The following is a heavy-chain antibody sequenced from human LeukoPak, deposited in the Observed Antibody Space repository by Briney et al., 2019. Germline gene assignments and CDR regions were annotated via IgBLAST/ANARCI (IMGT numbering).Heavy chain of an antibody. CDR2: IYHSGST. CDR1: GYSISSGYY. V-gene: IGHV4-38-2*02. D-gene: IGHD2-21*02. Sequence: SETLSLTCTVSGYSISSGYYWGWIRQPPGKGLEWIGSIYHSGSTYYNPSLKSRVTISVDTSKNQFSLKLSSVTAADTAVYYCARVGGDHNPPGFDYWGQGTLVTVSS. J-gene: IGHJ4*02. CDR3: ARVGGDHNPPGFDY.